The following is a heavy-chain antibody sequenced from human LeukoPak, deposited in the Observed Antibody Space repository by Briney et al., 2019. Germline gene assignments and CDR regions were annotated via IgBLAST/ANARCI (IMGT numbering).Heavy chain of an antibody. D-gene: IGHD2-2*01. J-gene: IGHJ3*02. V-gene: IGHV4-34*01. CDR2: INHSGST. CDR3: ARGLYCSSTSCYENAFDI. Sequence: SETLFLTCAVYGGSFSGYYWSWIRQPPGKGLEWIGEINHSGSTNYNPSLKSRVTISVDTSKNQFSLKLSSVTAADTAVYYCARGLYCSSTSCYENAFDIWGQGTMVTVSS. CDR1: GGSFSGYY.